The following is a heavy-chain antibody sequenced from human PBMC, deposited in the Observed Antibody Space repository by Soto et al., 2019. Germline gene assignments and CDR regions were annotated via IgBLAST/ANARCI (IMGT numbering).Heavy chain of an antibody. D-gene: IGHD4-4*01. CDR3: AKRDYSTRFYGMDV. J-gene: IGHJ6*02. CDR2: ISGSSGVT. CDR1: GFSFATYA. Sequence: EVQLLESGGGLVQPGGSLRLSCVGSGFSFATYAMSWVRQGPGKGLEWVSGISGSSGVTYYADSVKGRFTISRDTSRNTVYLQINSLRAEDTAVSYCAKRDYSTRFYGMDVWGQGTTVTVSS. V-gene: IGHV3-23*01.